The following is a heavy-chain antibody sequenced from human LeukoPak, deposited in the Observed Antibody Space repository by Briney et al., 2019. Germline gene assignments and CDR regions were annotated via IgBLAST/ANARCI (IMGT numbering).Heavy chain of an antibody. CDR2: IIPIFGTA. J-gene: IGHJ4*02. CDR1: GGTFSSYA. Sequence: SVKVSCKASGGTFSSYAISWVRQAPGQGLEWMGGIIPIFGTANYAQKLQGRVTMTTDTSTSTAYMELRSLRSDDTAVYYCARVSYYYDSSGYSHFDYWGQGTLVTVSS. D-gene: IGHD3-22*01. V-gene: IGHV1-69*05. CDR3: ARVSYYYDSSGYSHFDY.